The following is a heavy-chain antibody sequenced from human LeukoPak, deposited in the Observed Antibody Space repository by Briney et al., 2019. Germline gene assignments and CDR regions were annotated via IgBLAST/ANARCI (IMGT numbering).Heavy chain of an antibody. V-gene: IGHV1-8*01. Sequence: ASVKVSCKASGYTFTSNDINWVRQATGQGLEWMGWMNPNSGNTGYAQKFQGRVAMTRNTSISTAYMELSSLRSEDTAVYYCARGTVCGSGGKCSGSWYYDYWGQGTLVTVSS. CDR2: MNPNSGNT. D-gene: IGHD6-13*01. J-gene: IGHJ4*02. CDR3: ARGTVCGSGGKCSGSWYYDY. CDR1: GYTFTSND.